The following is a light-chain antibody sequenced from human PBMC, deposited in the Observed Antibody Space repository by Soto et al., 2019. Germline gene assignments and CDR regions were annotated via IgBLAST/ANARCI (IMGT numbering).Light chain of an antibody. CDR2: DAS. CDR3: QQYNKWPRT. CDR1: QGISSY. Sequence: IHMTQSPSSLSASIGNIFTITCRASQGISSYLAWYQQKPGKAPKVLIYDASSLESGVPSRLRGSGSGTEFTLTISSLQTEDFAVYNCQQYNKWPRTFGQGTKVDIK. V-gene: IGKV1D-13*01. J-gene: IGKJ2*01.